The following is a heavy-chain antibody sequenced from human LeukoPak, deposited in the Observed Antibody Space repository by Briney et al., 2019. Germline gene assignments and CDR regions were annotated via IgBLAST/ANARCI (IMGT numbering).Heavy chain of an antibody. CDR1: GGSISSSSFH. D-gene: IGHD4-23*01. V-gene: IGHV4-39*01. CDR2: VSFSGST. Sequence: SETLSLTCSVSGGSISSSSFHWAWIRQPPGNGMEWIGRVSFSGSTHYNPSLKSRVTMSVDTSQNQFSLKLSSVTAADTAVYYCARLPNGGTFEYWGQGIRVTVSS. J-gene: IGHJ4*02. CDR3: ARLPNGGTFEY.